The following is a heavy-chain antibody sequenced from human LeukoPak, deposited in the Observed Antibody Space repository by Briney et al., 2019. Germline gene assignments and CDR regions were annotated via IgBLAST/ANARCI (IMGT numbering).Heavy chain of an antibody. V-gene: IGHV4-30-4*01. CDR1: GGSISSGDYY. CDR2: IYYSGST. J-gene: IGHJ4*02. CDR3: ARVGGGFRVASFDY. Sequence: PSQTLSLACTVSGGSISSGDYYWSWLRPPPGKCLEWIGYIYYSGSTYYNPSLKSRVIISVDKSKNQFSLKLSSVTAADTAVYYCARVGGGFRVASFDYSGQGTLVTVSS. D-gene: IGHD3-16*01.